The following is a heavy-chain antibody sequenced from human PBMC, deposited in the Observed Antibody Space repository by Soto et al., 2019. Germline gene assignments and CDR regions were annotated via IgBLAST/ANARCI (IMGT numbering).Heavy chain of an antibody. V-gene: IGHV4-39*01. J-gene: IGHJ5*02. D-gene: IGHD3-22*01. CDR3: ARHPNTNHYYDSSGYNPNWFDP. Sequence: SETLSLTCTVSGGSISSSSYYWGWIRQPPGKGLEWIGSIYYSGSTYYNPSLKSRVTISVDTSKNQFSLKLSSVTAADTAVYYCARHPNTNHYYDSSGYNPNWFDPWGQGTLVTVSS. CDR2: IYYSGST. CDR1: GGSISSSSYY.